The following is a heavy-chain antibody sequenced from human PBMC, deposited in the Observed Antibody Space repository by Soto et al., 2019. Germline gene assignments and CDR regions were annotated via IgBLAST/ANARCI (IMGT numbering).Heavy chain of an antibody. CDR1: GFTFSSYS. CDR2: ISSGSATI. V-gene: IGHV3-48*02. CDR3: TRDSASYSSSSGSYWYLDL. Sequence: EVQLVESGGSLVQPGGSLRLSCAASGFTFSSYSMNWVRQAPGKGLEWVSYISSGSATIYYADSVKGRFTISRDNAENSLYLQMNSLRDDDTAVYYCTRDSASYSSSSGSYWYLDLWGRGTLVTVSS. D-gene: IGHD6-6*01. J-gene: IGHJ2*01.